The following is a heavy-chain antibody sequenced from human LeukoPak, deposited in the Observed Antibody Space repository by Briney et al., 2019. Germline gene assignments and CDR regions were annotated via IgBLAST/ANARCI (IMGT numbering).Heavy chain of an antibody. J-gene: IGHJ4*02. CDR2: IWYDGSNK. V-gene: IGHV3-33*01. Sequence: GGSLRLSCAASGFTFSSYGMHWVRQAPGKGLEWVAVIWYDGSNKYYADSVKGRFTISRDNSKNTLYLQMNSLRAEATAVYYCATRWKYCSGGSCPTTPFDYWGQGTLVTVSS. CDR3: ATRWKYCSGGSCPTTPFDY. CDR1: GFTFSSYG. D-gene: IGHD2-15*01.